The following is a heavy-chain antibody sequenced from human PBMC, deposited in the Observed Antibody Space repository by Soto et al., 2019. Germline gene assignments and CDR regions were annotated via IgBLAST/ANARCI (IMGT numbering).Heavy chain of an antibody. CDR1: GFTVSSNY. CDR2: IYSGGST. J-gene: IGHJ6*02. Sequence: GGSLRLSCAASGFTVSSNYMSWVRQAPGKGLEWVSVIYSGGSTYYADSVKGRFTISRDNSKNTLYLQMNSLRAEDTAVYYCASSSVDSSWYYYYGMDVWGQGTTVTVSS. CDR3: ASSSVDSSWYYYYGMDV. V-gene: IGHV3-53*01. D-gene: IGHD6-13*01.